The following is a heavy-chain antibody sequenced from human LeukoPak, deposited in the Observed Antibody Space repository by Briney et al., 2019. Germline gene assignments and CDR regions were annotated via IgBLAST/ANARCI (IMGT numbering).Heavy chain of an antibody. J-gene: IGHJ4*02. CDR3: ARDLPSPVPGKNYFVS. Sequence: GASVKVSCRASGDTFTNHGVSWVRQAPGRGLEWMGRVIPTFNIRNYAQKFQGRVTITADKSTSTGYMELSSLSSEDTAVYYCARDLPSPVPGKNYFVSWGQGTLVIVSS. CDR1: GDTFTNHG. V-gene: IGHV1-69*10. D-gene: IGHD6-19*01. CDR2: VIPTFNIR.